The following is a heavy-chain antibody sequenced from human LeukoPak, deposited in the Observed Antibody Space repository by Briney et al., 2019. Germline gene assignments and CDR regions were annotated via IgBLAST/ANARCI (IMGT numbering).Heavy chain of an antibody. V-gene: IGHV3-30*14. D-gene: IGHD2-2*01. CDR3: AREHNTGYCSSTSAPFDI. J-gene: IGHJ3*02. CDR1: GFTFSSYA. Sequence: GGSLRLSCAASGFTFSSYAMHWVRQAPGKGLEWVAVISYDGSNKYYADSVKGRFTISRDNSKNTLYLQMNSLRAEDTAVYYCAREHNTGYCSSTSAPFDIWGQGTMVTVSS. CDR2: ISYDGSNK.